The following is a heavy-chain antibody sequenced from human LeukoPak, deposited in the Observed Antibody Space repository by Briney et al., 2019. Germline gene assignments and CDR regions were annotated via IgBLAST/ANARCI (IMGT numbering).Heavy chain of an antibody. V-gene: IGHV4-59*08. CDR2: IYKSGST. CDR1: GHSLNSHY. J-gene: IGHJ4*02. D-gene: IGHD3/OR15-3a*01. CDR3: ARQTGSGLFILP. Sequence: SETLSLTCTVSGHSLNSHYWSWIRQSSGKGLQWIGYIYKSGSTTYNASLKSQVSISIDTSKNQFSLRLTSVTAADTAVYYCARQTGSGLFILPGGQGTLVTVSS.